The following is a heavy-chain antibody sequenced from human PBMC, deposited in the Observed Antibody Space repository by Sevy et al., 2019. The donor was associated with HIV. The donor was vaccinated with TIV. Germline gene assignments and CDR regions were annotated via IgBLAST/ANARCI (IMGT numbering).Heavy chain of an antibody. CDR2: IYYSGST. CDR3: ARLGHCSGGSCYSKLDP. CDR1: GGSISSSSYY. Sequence: SETLSLTCTVSGGSISSSSYYWGWIRQPPGKGLEWIGSIYYSGSTYYNPSLKSRLTISVDTSKNQFSLKLSSVTAADTAVYYCARLGHCSGGSCYSKLDPWGQGTLVTVSS. J-gene: IGHJ5*02. D-gene: IGHD2-15*01. V-gene: IGHV4-39*01.